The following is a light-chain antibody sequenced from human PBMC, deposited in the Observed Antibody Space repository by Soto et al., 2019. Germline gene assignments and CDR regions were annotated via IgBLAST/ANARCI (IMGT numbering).Light chain of an antibody. CDR2: GNS. Sequence: QSVLTQPPSVSWAPGQRGTISCTGSSSKIGAGYDVHWYQQLPGTAPKLLIYGNSNRPSGVPDRFSGSKSGTSASLAITGLRAEDEADYYCQSYDSSLSAPLFGSGTKFTVL. J-gene: IGLJ1*01. CDR1: SSKIGAGYD. V-gene: IGLV1-40*01. CDR3: QSYDSSLSAPL.